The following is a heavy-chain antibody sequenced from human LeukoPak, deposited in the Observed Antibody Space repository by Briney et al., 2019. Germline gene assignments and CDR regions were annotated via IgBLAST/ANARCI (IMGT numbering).Heavy chain of an antibody. V-gene: IGHV1-69*13. D-gene: IGHD6-19*01. Sequence: SVKVSCKASGGTFSSFAISWVRQAPGQGLEWMGGIIPIFGTANYAQMFQGRVTITADESTSTAYMELSSLRSEDTAVYYCAGRGWSSQDAFDIWGQGTMVTVSS. CDR2: IIPIFGTA. J-gene: IGHJ3*02. CDR3: AGRGWSSQDAFDI. CDR1: GGTFSSFA.